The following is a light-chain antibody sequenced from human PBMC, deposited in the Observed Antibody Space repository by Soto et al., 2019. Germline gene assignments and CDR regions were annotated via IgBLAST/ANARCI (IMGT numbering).Light chain of an antibody. J-gene: IGKJ4*01. Sequence: AIQLTQSPSSLSASVGDRVSITCRASQGISQDISSTLAWYQQKPGKPPKLLIYDASTLESGVSSMFSGRGSGTDFTLTISSLQPEDCATYYCQQSATFGGGTKVDIK. CDR3: QQSAT. CDR2: DAS. CDR1: QGISQDISST. V-gene: IGKV1-13*02.